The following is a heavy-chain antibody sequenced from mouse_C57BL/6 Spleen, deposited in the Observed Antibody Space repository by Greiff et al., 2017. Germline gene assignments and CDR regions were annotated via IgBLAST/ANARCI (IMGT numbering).Heavy chain of an antibody. D-gene: IGHD1-3*01. CDR2: IYPSDSET. CDR1: GYTFTSYW. CDR3: ARSPRSGGTWLSY. Sequence: QVQLQQPGAELVRPGSSVKLSCKASGYTFTSYWMDWVKQRPGQGLEWIGNIYPSDSETHYNQKFKDKATLTVDKSSSTAYMQLSSLTSEDSAVYYCARSPRSGGTWLSYWGQGTTLTVSS. J-gene: IGHJ2*01. V-gene: IGHV1-61*01.